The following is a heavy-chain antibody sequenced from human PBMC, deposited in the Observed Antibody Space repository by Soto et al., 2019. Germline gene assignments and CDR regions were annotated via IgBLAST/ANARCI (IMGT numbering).Heavy chain of an antibody. V-gene: IGHV3-15*07. Sequence: GGSLRLSCAASGFTFSNAWMNWVRQAPGKGLEWVGRIKSKTDGGTTDYAAPVKGRFTISRDDSKNTLYLQMNSLKTEDTAVYYCTTGQIATYYYDSSGYYRDYWGQGTLVTVSS. CDR2: IKSKTDGGTT. D-gene: IGHD3-22*01. CDR1: GFTFSNAW. CDR3: TTGQIATYYYDSSGYYRDY. J-gene: IGHJ4*02.